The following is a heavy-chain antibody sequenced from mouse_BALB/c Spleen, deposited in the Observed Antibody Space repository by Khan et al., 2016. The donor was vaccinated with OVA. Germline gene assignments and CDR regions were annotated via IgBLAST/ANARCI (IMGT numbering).Heavy chain of an antibody. CDR1: GFTFSTYG. V-gene: IGHV5-6*01. CDR3: ARLAYYYDSEGFAY. J-gene: IGHJ3*01. CDR2: VSSGGSYT. Sequence: EVKLQESGGDLVKPGGSLKLSCAASGFTFSTYGMSWVRQTPDKRLEWVATVSSGGSYTYYPDSVKGRFTISRDNAKNTLYLQMSSLKSEDTAMLYGARLAYYYDSEGFAYWGQGTLVTVSA. D-gene: IGHD1-1*01.